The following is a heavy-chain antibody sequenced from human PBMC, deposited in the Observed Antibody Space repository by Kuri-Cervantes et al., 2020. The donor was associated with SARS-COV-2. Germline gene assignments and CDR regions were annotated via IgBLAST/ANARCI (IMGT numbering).Heavy chain of an antibody. V-gene: IGHV3-21*01. J-gene: IGHJ4*02. D-gene: IGHD3-3*01. CDR1: GFTFSSYS. Sequence: GGSLRLSCAASGFTFSSYSMNWVRQAPGKGLEWVSSISSSSSYIYYADSVKGRFTISRDNAKNSLYLQMNSLRDEDTAVYYCARDREMYYDFWSGYYYFDYWGQGTLVTVSS. CDR3: ARDREMYYDFWSGYYYFDY. CDR2: ISSSSSYI.